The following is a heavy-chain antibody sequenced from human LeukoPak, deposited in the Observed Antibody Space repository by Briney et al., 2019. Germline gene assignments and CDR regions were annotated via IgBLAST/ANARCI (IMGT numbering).Heavy chain of an antibody. D-gene: IGHD3-3*01. V-gene: IGHV3-15*01. J-gene: IGHJ4*02. CDR2: IKSKTYGGTT. Sequence: GGSLRLSCAASGFTFSNAWMSWVRQAPGKGLEWVGRIKSKTYGGTTDYAAPVKGRFTISRDDSKNSLYLQMNSLKTEDTAVYYCTTDLTIFGVARVDYWGQGTLVTVSS. CDR1: GFTFSNAW. CDR3: TTDLTIFGVARVDY.